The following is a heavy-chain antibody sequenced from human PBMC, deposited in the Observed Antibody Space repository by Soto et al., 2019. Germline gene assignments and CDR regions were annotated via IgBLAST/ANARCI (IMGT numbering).Heavy chain of an antibody. CDR2: IYYSGST. Sequence: SETLSLTCTVSGGSISSGGYYWSWIRQHPGKGLEWIGYIYYSGSTYYNPSLKSRVTISVDTSKNQFSLKLSSVTAADTAVYYCARGNHELLSFRGIDDPTASYYYYGMDVWGQGTTVTVS. CDR3: ARGNHELLSFRGIDDPTASYYYYGMDV. CDR1: GGSISSGGYY. J-gene: IGHJ6*02. V-gene: IGHV4-31*03. D-gene: IGHD2-15*01.